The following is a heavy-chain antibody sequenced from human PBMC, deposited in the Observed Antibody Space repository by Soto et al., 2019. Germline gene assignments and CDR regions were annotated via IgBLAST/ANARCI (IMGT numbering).Heavy chain of an antibody. J-gene: IGHJ5*02. CDR1: GYTLTELS. V-gene: IGHV1-24*01. Sequence: RASVKVSCKVSGYTLTELSMHWVRQAPGKGLEWMGGFDPEDGETIYAQKFQGRVTMTEDTSTDTAYMELSSLRSEDTAVYYCATDRRRVLRFLEWFAWFDPWGQGTLVTVSS. CDR3: ATDRRRVLRFLEWFAWFDP. CDR2: FDPEDGET. D-gene: IGHD3-3*01.